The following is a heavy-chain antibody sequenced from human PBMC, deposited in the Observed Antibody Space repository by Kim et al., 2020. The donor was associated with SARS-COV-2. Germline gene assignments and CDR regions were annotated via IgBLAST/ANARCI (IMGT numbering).Heavy chain of an antibody. Sequence: SPSFKGTVTISADKSNSTAYLKWSSLKASDTAMYYCARRRSYWFDPWGQGTLVTVSS. CDR3: ARRRSYWFDP. J-gene: IGHJ5*02. V-gene: IGHV5-10-1*01.